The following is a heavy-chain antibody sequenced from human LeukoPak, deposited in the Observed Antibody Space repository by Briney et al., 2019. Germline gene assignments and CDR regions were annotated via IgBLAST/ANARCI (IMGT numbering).Heavy chain of an antibody. J-gene: IGHJ4*02. Sequence: GGSLQLSCAASGFILSSYAMSWVRQAPGKGLEWVSAISATGYATYYADSVKGRFTISRDNAKNSLYLQMNGLRAEDAAVYYCARTHPHSSGYYYYFDYWGQGTLVTVSS. V-gene: IGHV3-23*01. CDR1: GFILSSYA. CDR3: ARTHPHSSGYYYYFDY. D-gene: IGHD3-22*01. CDR2: ISATGYAT.